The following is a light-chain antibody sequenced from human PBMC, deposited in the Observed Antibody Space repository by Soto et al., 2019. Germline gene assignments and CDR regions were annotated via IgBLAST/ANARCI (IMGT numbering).Light chain of an antibody. CDR2: KAS. V-gene: IGKV1-5*03. CDR3: QHYNSYSLT. J-gene: IGKJ1*01. CDR1: QTISSW. Sequence: DIQMTQSPSTLSGSVGDRVTITCRASQTISSWLAWYQQKPGKAPKLLIYKASTLKSGVPSRFSGSGSGTEFTLTISSLQPDDFATYYCQHYNSYSLTFGQGTKV.